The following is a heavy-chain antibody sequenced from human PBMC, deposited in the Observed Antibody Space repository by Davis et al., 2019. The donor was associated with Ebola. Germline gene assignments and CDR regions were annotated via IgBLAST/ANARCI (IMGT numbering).Heavy chain of an antibody. J-gene: IGHJ4*02. CDR2: ISGSGGST. V-gene: IGHV3-23*01. Sequence: GESLKISCAASGFTFSSYAMSWVRQAPGKGLEWVSAISGSGGSTYYADSVKGRFTISRDNSKNTLYLQMNSLRAEDTAVYYCAKDPDYDSSGYLDYWGQGTLVTVSS. D-gene: IGHD3-22*01. CDR3: AKDPDYDSSGYLDY. CDR1: GFTFSSYA.